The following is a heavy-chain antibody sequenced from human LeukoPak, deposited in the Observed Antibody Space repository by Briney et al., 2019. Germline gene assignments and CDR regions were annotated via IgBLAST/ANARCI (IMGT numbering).Heavy chain of an antibody. D-gene: IGHD3-10*01. V-gene: IGHV3-23*01. CDR3: AKQKSWFGFDY. Sequence: GGSLRLSCAASGFTFNNYALSWVRLAPGKGLEWVSVISGSDTITYYADSVKGRFTISRDDSKNTLYLQMNSLRAEDMAVYYCAKQKSWFGFDYWGQGTLVTVSS. J-gene: IGHJ4*02. CDR1: GFTFNNYA. CDR2: ISGSDTIT.